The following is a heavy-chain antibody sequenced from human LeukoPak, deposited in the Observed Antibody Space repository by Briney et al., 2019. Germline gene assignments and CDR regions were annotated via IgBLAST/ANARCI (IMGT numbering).Heavy chain of an antibody. CDR2: ISSSSGYT. CDR1: GFTFSDYY. J-gene: IGHJ4*02. Sequence: GGSLRLSCAASGFTFSDYYMSWIRQAPGKGLEWVSYISSSSGYTKYADSVKGRFTISRDNAENSLYLQMSSLRAEDTAVYYCARSTSAFDSPFDLWGQGTLVTVSS. CDR3: ARSTSAFDSPFDL. V-gene: IGHV3-11*06. D-gene: IGHD5-12*01.